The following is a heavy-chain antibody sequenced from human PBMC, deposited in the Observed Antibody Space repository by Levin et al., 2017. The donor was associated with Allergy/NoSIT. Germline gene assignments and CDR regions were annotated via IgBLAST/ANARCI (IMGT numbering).Heavy chain of an antibody. CDR2: IYTGGTT. J-gene: IGHJ4*02. CDR3: ARDGGFEELIFDY. CDR1: GFTVSSDY. Sequence: LSLTCVASGFTVSSDYMSWVRQAPGKGLEWVAIIYTGGTTYYADSVKGRFTISRDNSKNTLYLQMNSLRVEDTAVYYCARDGGFEELIFDYWGQGTLVTVSS. D-gene: IGHD3-10*01. V-gene: IGHV3-53*01.